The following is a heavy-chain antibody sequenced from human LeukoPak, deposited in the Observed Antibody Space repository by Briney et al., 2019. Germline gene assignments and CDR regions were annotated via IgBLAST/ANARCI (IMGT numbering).Heavy chain of an antibody. V-gene: IGHV3-23*01. CDR3: AKYVDIVATIADY. CDR2: ICGSGGST. D-gene: IGHD5-12*01. Sequence: GGSLRLSCTPSGFTFSSYAMSWVRHAPGKGREWVSAICGSGGSTYYADSVKGRFTISRDNSKNTLYLQMNSLRAEDTAVYYCAKYVDIVATIADYWGQGTLVTVSS. J-gene: IGHJ4*02. CDR1: GFTFSSYA.